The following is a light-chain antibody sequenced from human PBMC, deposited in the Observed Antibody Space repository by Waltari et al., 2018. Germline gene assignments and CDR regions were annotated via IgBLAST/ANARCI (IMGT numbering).Light chain of an antibody. CDR2: DAS. Sequence: EIVLTQSPGTLSLFPGERATLSCRASQSVSKYLAWYQQKPGQAPRLLIYDASTRATGIPDRFSATGWGTDFSLSISRLEPEDFAVYYCQKYGTLPATFGQGTKVQMK. J-gene: IGKJ1*01. CDR1: QSVSKY. CDR3: QKYGTLPAT. V-gene: IGKV3-20*01.